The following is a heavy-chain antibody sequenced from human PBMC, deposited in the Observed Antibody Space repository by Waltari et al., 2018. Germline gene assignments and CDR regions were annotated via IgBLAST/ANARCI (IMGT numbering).Heavy chain of an antibody. CDR3: ARVHYDIVTGQGFDI. Sequence: QVHLQESGPGLVKPSQTLSLTCTVSGGSMSTDYYWSWIRQPPGKGLEWIGNAYYSVRTYYNPSLNSRGTISLDMSENRFSLKLSSVTAADTAVYFCARVHYDIVTGQGFDIWGQGTMVTVSS. CDR2: AYYSVRT. V-gene: IGHV4-30-4*08. D-gene: IGHD3-9*01. J-gene: IGHJ3*02. CDR1: GGSMSTDYY.